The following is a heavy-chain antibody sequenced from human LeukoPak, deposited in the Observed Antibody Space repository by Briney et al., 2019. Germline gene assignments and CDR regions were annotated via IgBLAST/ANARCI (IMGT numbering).Heavy chain of an antibody. Sequence: GWSVRLSCAASGFTFDDYGMSWVRQAPGKGLEWVSGVNWNGGSTGYADSVKGRFTISRDNAKNSLYLQMNSLRAEDTALYYCARDSDYGGNSLPLDYWGQGTLVTVSS. V-gene: IGHV3-20*04. CDR1: GFTFDDYG. CDR3: ARDSDYGGNSLPLDY. D-gene: IGHD4-23*01. CDR2: VNWNGGST. J-gene: IGHJ4*02.